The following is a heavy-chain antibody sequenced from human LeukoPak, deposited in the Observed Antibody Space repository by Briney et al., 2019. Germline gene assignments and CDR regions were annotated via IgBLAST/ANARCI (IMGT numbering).Heavy chain of an antibody. J-gene: IGHJ5*02. CDR2: IYYSGST. CDR3: ARVKGRDWFDP. Sequence: SETLSLTCTVSGGSISSYYWSWIRQPPGKGLEWIGYIYYSGSTNYNPSLESRVTISVDTSKNQFSLKLSSVTAADTAVYYCARVKGRDWFDPWGQGTLVTVSS. V-gene: IGHV4-59*01. D-gene: IGHD2-15*01. CDR1: GGSISSYY.